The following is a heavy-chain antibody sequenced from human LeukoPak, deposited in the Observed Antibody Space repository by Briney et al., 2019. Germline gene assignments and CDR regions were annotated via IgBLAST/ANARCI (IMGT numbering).Heavy chain of an antibody. J-gene: IGHJ4*02. Sequence: SGTLSLTCAVSGGSISSSSYYWGWIRQPPGKGLEWIGTISDSGNTYYNPSLRSRVTISEDTSKNQFSLKLSSVTAADSAVYYCARTSGRYPFEYWGQGTLVTVSS. V-gene: IGHV4-39*07. CDR3: ARTSGRYPFEY. D-gene: IGHD1-26*01. CDR1: GGSISSSSYY. CDR2: ISDSGNT.